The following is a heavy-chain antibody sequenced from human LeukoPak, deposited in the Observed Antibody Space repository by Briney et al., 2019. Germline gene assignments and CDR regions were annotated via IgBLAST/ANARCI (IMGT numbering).Heavy chain of an antibody. CDR1: GFTLSTYG. CDR2: ISGSGGST. J-gene: IGHJ4*02. D-gene: IGHD3-22*01. Sequence: PGRSLRLSCAASGFTLSTYGIHWVRQAPGKGLEWVPAISGSGGSTDYADSVKGRFTISRDNSKNTLYLQMNSLRAEDTAVYYCAKPQLMILVVTTMDYWGQGTLVTVSS. CDR3: AKPQLMILVVTTMDY. V-gene: IGHV3-23*01.